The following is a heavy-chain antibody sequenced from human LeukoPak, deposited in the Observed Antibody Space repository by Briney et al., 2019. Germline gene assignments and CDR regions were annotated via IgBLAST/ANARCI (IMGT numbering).Heavy chain of an antibody. CDR3: AREGLIIGGPFDY. D-gene: IGHD1-20*01. CDR2: INTDGSST. CDR1: GFTFSSCW. Sequence: GGSLRLSCAASGFTFSSCWMHWVRQAPGKGLVWVSRINTDGSSTSYADSVKGRFTISRDNAKNTLYLQMNSLRAEDTAVYYCAREGLIIGGPFDYWGQGTLVTVSS. J-gene: IGHJ4*02. V-gene: IGHV3-74*01.